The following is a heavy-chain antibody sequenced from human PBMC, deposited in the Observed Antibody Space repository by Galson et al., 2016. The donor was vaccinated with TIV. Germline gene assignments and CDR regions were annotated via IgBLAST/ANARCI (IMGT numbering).Heavy chain of an antibody. D-gene: IGHD6-19*01. CDR2: IKEDGSDI. Sequence: SLRLSCATSGFTSSTYWMNWVRQAPGKGLEWVAIIKEDGSDIDYVDSVKGRFTISLDDATKSLYLQMNSLRAEDTAVYYCARSSGWESDSWGQGTLVTVSS. J-gene: IGHJ4*02. CDR1: GFTSSTYW. CDR3: ARSSGWESDS. V-gene: IGHV3-7*01.